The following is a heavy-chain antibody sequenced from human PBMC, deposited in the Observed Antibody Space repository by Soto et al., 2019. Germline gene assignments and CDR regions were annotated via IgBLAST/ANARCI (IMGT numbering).Heavy chain of an antibody. Sequence: LRLSCRASVFTFSNSWRHWVRQAPGKGLVWVSRINNDGSSTAYADSVKGRFTISRDNAKNTLYMQMDRLRVEDMAVYYCARDEGGPDVWGQGTTVTVSS. CDR1: VFTFSNSW. V-gene: IGHV3-74*01. CDR2: INNDGSST. J-gene: IGHJ6*02. CDR3: ARDEGGPDV.